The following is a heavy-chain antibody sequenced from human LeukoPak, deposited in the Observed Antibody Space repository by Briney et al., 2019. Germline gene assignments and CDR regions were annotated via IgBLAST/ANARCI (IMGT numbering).Heavy chain of an antibody. CDR2: ISGSGGST. Sequence: GESLKISCAASGFTFSSYSMNWVRQAPGKGLEWVSAISGSGGSTYYADSVKGRFTISRDNSKNTLYLQMNSLRAEDTAVYYCADDSGYDGVCWGQGTLVTVSS. J-gene: IGHJ4*02. D-gene: IGHD5-12*01. CDR3: ADDSGYDGVC. V-gene: IGHV3-23*01. CDR1: GFTFSSYS.